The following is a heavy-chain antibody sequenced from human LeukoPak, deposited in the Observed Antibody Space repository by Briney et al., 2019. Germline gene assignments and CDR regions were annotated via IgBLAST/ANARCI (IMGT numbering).Heavy chain of an antibody. CDR1: GFIIGDYA. D-gene: IGHD2-2*01. CDR3: TRAAKYQLLRRTAEYLQH. J-gene: IGHJ1*01. CDR2: IRSKAYGGTT. Sequence: TGRPLRLSCTASGFIIGDYAMSWVRQAPGKGLEWVGFIRSKAYGGTTEYAASVKGRFTISRDDSKSIVYLQMTTLKTEDTAVYYCTRAAKYQLLRRTAEYLQHWGQGTLVTVSS. V-gene: IGHV3-49*04.